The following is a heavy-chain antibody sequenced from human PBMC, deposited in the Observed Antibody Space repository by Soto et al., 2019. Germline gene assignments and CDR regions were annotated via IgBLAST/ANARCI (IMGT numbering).Heavy chain of an antibody. CDR2: IIAIFGTA. V-gene: IGHV1-69*01. D-gene: IGHD2-2*01. CDR1: GGTFSSYA. Sequence: QVQLVQSGAEVKKPGSSVKVSCKASGGTFSSYAISWVRQAPGQGLEWMGGIIAIFGTANYAQKFQGRVTITADESTSTAYMELSSLRSEDTAVYYCARSAGYCSSTSCLVYYYGMDVWGQGTTVTVSS. CDR3: ARSAGYCSSTSCLVYYYGMDV. J-gene: IGHJ6*02.